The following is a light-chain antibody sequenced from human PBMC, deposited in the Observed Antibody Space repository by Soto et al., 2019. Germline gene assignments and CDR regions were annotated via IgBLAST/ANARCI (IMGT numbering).Light chain of an antibody. Sequence: DIVLTQSPLSLPVTPGEPASISCRASQSLLFRNGYNYLDWYLQKPGQSPQLLIYLGSSRASGVPDRFSGSGSGTDFTLKISRVEAEDVGVYYCKQAVQNPLTFGGGTKVDIK. J-gene: IGKJ4*01. V-gene: IGKV2-28*01. CDR3: KQAVQNPLT. CDR2: LGS. CDR1: QSLLFRNGYNY.